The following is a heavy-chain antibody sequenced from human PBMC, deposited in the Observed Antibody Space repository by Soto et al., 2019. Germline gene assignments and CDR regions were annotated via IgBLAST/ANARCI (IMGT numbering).Heavy chain of an antibody. V-gene: IGHV1-8*01. CDR2: MNPNSGNT. CDR3: ARADYYDRSGYLLPCGY. Sequence: QVQLMQSGAEVKRPGASMKVSCKASGYTFTSYEIKWVRQATGQGLEWMGWMNPNSGNTGYAQKFQGRVTMTRNTSIITAYMELSSLRSEDTAVYYCARADYYDRSGYLLPCGYWGQGTLVTVSS. CDR1: GYTFTSYE. D-gene: IGHD3-22*01. J-gene: IGHJ4*02.